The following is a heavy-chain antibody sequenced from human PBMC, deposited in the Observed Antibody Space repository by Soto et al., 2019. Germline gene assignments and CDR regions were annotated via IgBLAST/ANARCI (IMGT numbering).Heavy chain of an antibody. CDR2: INRSGST. D-gene: IGHD6-19*01. Sequence: SETLSLTCAVYGGSFSGYYWSWIRQPPGKGLEWIGEINRSGSTNYNPSLKSRVTISVDTSKNQFSLKLSSVTAADTAVYYCARRVIAVAGNWFDPWGLGTLVTVSS. CDR1: GGSFSGYY. V-gene: IGHV4-34*01. CDR3: ARRVIAVAGNWFDP. J-gene: IGHJ5*02.